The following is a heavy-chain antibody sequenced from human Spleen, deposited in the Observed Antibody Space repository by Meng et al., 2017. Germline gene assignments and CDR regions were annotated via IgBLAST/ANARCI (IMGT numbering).Heavy chain of an antibody. V-gene: IGHV3-21*01. D-gene: IGHD6-19*01. J-gene: IGHJ4*02. CDR2: ISSSSSYI. Sequence: GESLKISCAASGFTFSSYSMNWVRQAPGKGLEWVSSISSSSSYIYYADSVKGRFTISRDNAKNSLYLQMNSLRAEDTAVYYCAIGSGWYPGDYWGQGTLVTVSS. CDR3: AIGSGWYPGDY. CDR1: GFTFSSYS.